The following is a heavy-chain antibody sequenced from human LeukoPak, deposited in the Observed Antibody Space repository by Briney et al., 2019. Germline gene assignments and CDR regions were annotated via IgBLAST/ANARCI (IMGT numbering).Heavy chain of an antibody. CDR2: IDSDVSNT. V-gene: IGHV3-74*01. Sequence: GGSLRLSCAASGFTFSIYWMHWVRHAPGKGLVWVSRIDSDVSNTNYADSVKGRFTISRDNAKNTVYLQMNSLRAEDTAIYYCVSASYYDSTVGFDYWGQATLVTVSS. J-gene: IGHJ4*02. D-gene: IGHD3-22*01. CDR1: GFTFSIYW. CDR3: VSASYYDSTVGFDY.